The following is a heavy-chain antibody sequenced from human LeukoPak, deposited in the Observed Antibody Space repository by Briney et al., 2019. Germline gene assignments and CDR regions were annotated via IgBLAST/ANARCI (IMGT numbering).Heavy chain of an antibody. V-gene: IGHV3-30*18. Sequence: GRSLRLSCAVSGFTFRSYGMHWVRQAPGKGLEWVAVISYDGSNKYYADSVKGRFTISRDNSKNTLYLQMNSLRAEDTAVYYCAKDFRLIVVVNDYWGQGTLVTVSS. CDR1: GFTFRSYG. D-gene: IGHD3-22*01. J-gene: IGHJ4*02. CDR2: ISYDGSNK. CDR3: AKDFRLIVVVNDY.